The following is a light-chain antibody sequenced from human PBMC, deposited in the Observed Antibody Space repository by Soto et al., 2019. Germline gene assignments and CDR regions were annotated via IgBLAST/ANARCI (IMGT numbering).Light chain of an antibody. J-gene: IGKJ1*01. CDR1: HSLVHSDGNTY. Sequence: DLVMTHDPPSSPVTLSPPGSLSCRSRHSLVHSDGNTYLSWLQQRPGQPPRLLIYKVSNRFSGVPDRFSGSGAGTDFTLTISSLQAEDVAVYYCQQYYTTPWTFGQGTKVDI. V-gene: IGKV2-24*01. CDR2: KVS. CDR3: QQYYTTPWT.